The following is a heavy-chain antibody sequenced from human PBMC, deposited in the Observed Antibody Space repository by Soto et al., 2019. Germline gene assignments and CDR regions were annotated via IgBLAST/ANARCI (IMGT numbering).Heavy chain of an antibody. CDR1: GFTFSDYY. CDR2: ISSSGSTI. CDR3: ARDPDLVAAMAFAFDI. D-gene: IGHD2-15*01. Sequence: QVPLVESGGGLVKPGGSLRLSCAASGFTFSDYYMSWIRQAQGKGLEWVSYISSSGSTIYYADSVKGRFTISRDNAKXXLYLQMNSLRAEDTAVYYCARDPDLVAAMAFAFDIWGQGTMVTVSS. V-gene: IGHV3-11*01. J-gene: IGHJ3*02.